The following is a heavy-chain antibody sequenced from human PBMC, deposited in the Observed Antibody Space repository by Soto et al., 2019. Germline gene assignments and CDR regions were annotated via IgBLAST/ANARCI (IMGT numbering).Heavy chain of an antibody. D-gene: IGHD3-22*01. CDR1: GGSISSGGYY. CDR2: IYYSGST. CDR3: ARGQMSSGYYY. Sequence: KPSETLSLTCTVSGGSISSGGYYWSWIRQHPGKGLEWIGYIYYSGSTYYNPSLKSRVTISVDTSKNQFSLKLSSVTAADTAVYYCARGQMSSGYYYWGQGTLVTVSS. V-gene: IGHV4-31*03. J-gene: IGHJ4*02.